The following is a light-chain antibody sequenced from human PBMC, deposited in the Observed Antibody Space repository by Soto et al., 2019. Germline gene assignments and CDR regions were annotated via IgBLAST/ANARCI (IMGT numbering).Light chain of an antibody. J-gene: IGKJ1*01. V-gene: IGKV3-20*01. CDR1: QSVSSNN. CDR2: GAS. CDR3: QQYGSSRWT. Sequence: EIVLTQSPGTLSLSPGERATLSCRASQSVSSNNLAWYQQKPGQAPRLLIYGASSRATGIAARFSGSGSGTDFTLTISRLEPEDFAVYYCQQYGSSRWTFGQGTKVDIK.